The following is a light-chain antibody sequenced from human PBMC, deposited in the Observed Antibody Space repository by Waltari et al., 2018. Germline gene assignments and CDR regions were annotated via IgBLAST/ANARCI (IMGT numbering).Light chain of an antibody. CDR2: SAS. CDR3: QQSNSFPPT. J-gene: IGKJ4*01. CDR1: QDIGNY. Sequence: DIQMTQSPSSVPVSVGETLTITCRASQDIGNYLAWYQHKPGKAPKSLIYSASSLQSGVPSKFSGSGSGTNFTLTISSLQPEDFATYYCQQSNSFPPTFGGGTKVEIK. V-gene: IGKV1-12*01.